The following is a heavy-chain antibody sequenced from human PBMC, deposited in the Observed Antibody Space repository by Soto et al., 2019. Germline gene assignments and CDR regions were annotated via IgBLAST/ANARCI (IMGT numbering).Heavy chain of an antibody. J-gene: IGHJ5*02. V-gene: IGHV4-59*01. CDR3: ARYYGSGSPDYKWFDP. CDR2: IYYSGST. CDR1: GGSISSYY. D-gene: IGHD3-10*01. Sequence: SETLSLTCTVSGGSISSYYWSWIRQPPGKGLEWIGYIYYSGSTNYNPSLKSRVTISVDTSKNQFSLKLSSVTAADTAVYYCARYYGSGSPDYKWFDPWGQGTLVTVSS.